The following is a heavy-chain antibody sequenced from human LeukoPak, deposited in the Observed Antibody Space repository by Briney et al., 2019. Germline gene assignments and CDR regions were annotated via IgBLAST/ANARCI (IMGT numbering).Heavy chain of an antibody. D-gene: IGHD6-19*01. Sequence: ASVKVSCKVSGYTLTELSMHWVRQAPGKGLEWMGGFDPEDGETIYAQKFQGRVTMTEDTSTDTAYMELSSLRSEDTAVYYCAREGRVAGLVGRIAVAGAGYYYYMDVWGKGTTVTVSS. CDR3: AREGRVAGLVGRIAVAGAGYYYYMDV. V-gene: IGHV1-24*01. CDR1: GYTLTELS. CDR2: FDPEDGET. J-gene: IGHJ6*03.